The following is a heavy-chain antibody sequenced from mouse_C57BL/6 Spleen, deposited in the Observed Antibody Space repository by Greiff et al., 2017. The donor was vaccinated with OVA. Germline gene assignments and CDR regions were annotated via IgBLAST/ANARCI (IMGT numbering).Heavy chain of an antibody. J-gene: IGHJ2*01. Sequence: QVQLQQPGAELVMPGASVKLSCKASGYTFTSYWMHWVKQRPGQGLEWIGEIDPSDSYTNYNQKFKGKSTLTVDKSSSTAYMQLSSLTSEDSAVYYCARVMVTTSWFDYWGQGTTLTVSS. CDR1: GYTFTSYW. D-gene: IGHD2-2*01. CDR3: ARVMVTTSWFDY. CDR2: IDPSDSYT. V-gene: IGHV1-69*01.